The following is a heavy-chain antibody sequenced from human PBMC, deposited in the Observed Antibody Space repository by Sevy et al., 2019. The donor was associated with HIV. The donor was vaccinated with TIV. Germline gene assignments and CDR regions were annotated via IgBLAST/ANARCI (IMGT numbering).Heavy chain of an antibody. V-gene: IGHV5-51*01. CDR2: IYPGDSDT. Sequence: GESLKISCKGSGYIFSDYWIGWVRQMPGKGLEWMGIIYPGDSDTRYSPSSQGQVTISADKSISTAYLQWSSLKGSDTAMYYCARATAGTAPHFSYYTMDVWGQGTTVTVSS. D-gene: IGHD6-13*01. J-gene: IGHJ6*02. CDR1: GYIFSDYW. CDR3: ARATAGTAPHFSYYTMDV.